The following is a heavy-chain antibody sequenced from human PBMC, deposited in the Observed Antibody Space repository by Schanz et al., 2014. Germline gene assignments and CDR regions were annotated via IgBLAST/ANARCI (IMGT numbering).Heavy chain of an antibody. CDR3: ARSPHYRERKQRSARPTTTNL. J-gene: IGHJ4*02. CDR2: ITSDGGAT. V-gene: IGHV3-64D*06. CDR1: GFTFSDYA. D-gene: IGHD1-26*01. Sequence: EVQLVESGGGLVQPGGSLIISCSASGFTFSDYALHWVRQAPGKGLEYVSAITSDGGATYYADSVKGRFIISRDTSRNMLFLQMSSLTSDDTAVYYCARSPHYRERKQRSARPTTTNLWGQGTLVTVSS.